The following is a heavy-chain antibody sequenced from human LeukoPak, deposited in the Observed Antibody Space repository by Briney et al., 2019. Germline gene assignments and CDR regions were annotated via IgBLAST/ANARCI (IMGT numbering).Heavy chain of an antibody. Sequence: SETLSLTCAVYGGSFSGYYWSWIRQPPGKGLEWIGEINHSGSTNYNPSLKSRVTISVDTSKNKFSLKLSSVTAADTAVYYCARGHGIVASSFDPWGQGTLVTVSS. CDR2: INHSGST. CDR3: ARGHGIVASSFDP. V-gene: IGHV4-34*01. D-gene: IGHD5-12*01. CDR1: GGSFSGYY. J-gene: IGHJ5*02.